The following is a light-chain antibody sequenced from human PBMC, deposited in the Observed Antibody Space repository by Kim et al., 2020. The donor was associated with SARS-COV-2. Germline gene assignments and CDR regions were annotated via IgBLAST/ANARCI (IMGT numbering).Light chain of an antibody. CDR2: DAS. CDR1: QSVSSY. J-gene: IGKJ4*01. V-gene: IGKV3-11*01. Sequence: PGERATLSCRASQSVSSYLSWYQQKPGQAPRLLIYDASNRATGIPARFSGSGSGTDFTLTISSLEPEDFAVYYCQQRSNWPPLTFGGGTKVDIK. CDR3: QQRSNWPPLT.